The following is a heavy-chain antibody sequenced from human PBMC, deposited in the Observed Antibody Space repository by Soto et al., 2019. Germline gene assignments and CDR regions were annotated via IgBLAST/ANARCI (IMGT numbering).Heavy chain of an antibody. CDR2: ISAYNGNT. V-gene: IGHV1-18*04. CDR1: GYTFSSYG. J-gene: IGHJ6*02. CDR3: ARDRYYDFWSGNYGMDV. D-gene: IGHD3-3*01. Sequence: GASVKVYWKASGYTFSSYGISWVRQAPGQGLEWMGWISAYNGNTNYAQKLQGRVTMTTDTSTSTAYMELRSLRSDDTAVYYCARDRYYDFWSGNYGMDVWGQGTTVTVSS.